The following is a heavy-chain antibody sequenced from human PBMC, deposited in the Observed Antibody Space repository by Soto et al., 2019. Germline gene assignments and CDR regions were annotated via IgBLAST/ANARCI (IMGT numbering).Heavy chain of an antibody. D-gene: IGHD4-17*01. Sequence: GASVKVSCKASGYTFNSYAIHWVRQAPGKRLGWMGWINADNGNTKYSQKFQARVTITRDTSASTVYMELSSLRYEDTAVYYCARVDGDYRDFDYWGQGTLVTVSS. CDR2: INADNGNT. V-gene: IGHV1-3*01. CDR3: ARVDGDYRDFDY. J-gene: IGHJ4*02. CDR1: GYTFNSYA.